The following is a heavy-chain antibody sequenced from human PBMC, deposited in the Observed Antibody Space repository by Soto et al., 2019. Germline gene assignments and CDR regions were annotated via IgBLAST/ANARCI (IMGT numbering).Heavy chain of an antibody. CDR3: ARGRGAPKDSSGYITLGYYYGMDV. CDR1: GGTFSSYA. J-gene: IGHJ6*02. CDR2: IIPIFGTA. D-gene: IGHD3-22*01. Sequence: ASVKGSCKASGGTFSSYAISWVRQAPGQGLEWMGGIIPIFGTANYAQKFQGRVTITADESTSTAYMELSSLRSEDTAVYYCARGRGAPKDSSGYITLGYYYGMDVWGQGTTVTVSS. V-gene: IGHV1-69*13.